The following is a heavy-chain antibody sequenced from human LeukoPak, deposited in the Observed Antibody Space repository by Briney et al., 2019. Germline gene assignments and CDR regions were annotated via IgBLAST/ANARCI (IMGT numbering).Heavy chain of an antibody. CDR1: GYTFTSYG. V-gene: IGHV1-18*01. CDR3: ARAPLGLAAAGRLDY. D-gene: IGHD6-13*01. Sequence: GASVKVSCKASGYTFTSYGISWVRQAPGQGLEWMGWISAYNGNTNYAQKLQGRVTMTTDTSTSTAYMELRSLRSDDTAVYYCARAPLGLAAAGRLDYWGQGTLVTVSS. CDR2: ISAYNGNT. J-gene: IGHJ4*02.